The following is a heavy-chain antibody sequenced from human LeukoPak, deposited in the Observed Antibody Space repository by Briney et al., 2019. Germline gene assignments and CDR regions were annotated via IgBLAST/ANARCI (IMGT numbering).Heavy chain of an antibody. CDR1: GYTFTDHY. J-gene: IGHJ5*02. CDR3: VPARGYCSGSSCYLWFDP. Sequence: GASVNVSCKPSGYTFTDHYIHWVRQAPGQGLEWMGWINPKSGGTSYEQRFQGRVTMTRGTSSSTAYMELSRLTSDDTAVYYCVPARGYCSGSSCYLWFDPSGQGTLVTVSS. D-gene: IGHD2-15*01. V-gene: IGHV1-2*02. CDR2: INPKSGGT.